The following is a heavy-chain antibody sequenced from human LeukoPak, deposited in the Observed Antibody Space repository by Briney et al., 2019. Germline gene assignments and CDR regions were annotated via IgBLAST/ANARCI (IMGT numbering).Heavy chain of an antibody. Sequence: GGSLRLSCAASGFTFSSYAMTCVRQAPGKGLEWVSTISDSGGSTYYADSVTGRFTISRDKSKNTLYLQMNSLRAEDTAVSYCARGRPSGSRTSCHDYWGQGTLVTVSS. V-gene: IGHV3-23*01. CDR1: GFTFSSYA. CDR3: ARGRPSGSRTSCHDY. D-gene: IGHD2-2*01. J-gene: IGHJ4*02. CDR2: ISDSGGST.